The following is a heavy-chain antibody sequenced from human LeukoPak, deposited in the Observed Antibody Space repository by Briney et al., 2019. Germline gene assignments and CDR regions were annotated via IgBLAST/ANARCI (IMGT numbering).Heavy chain of an antibody. CDR3: ATGYSSGWIPIPGFDY. V-gene: IGHV4-39*01. CDR2: IYYSGST. Sequence: PSGTLSLTCTVSGGSMSSSSYYWGWIRQPPGKGLEWIGSIYYSGSTYYNPSLKSRVTISVDTSKNQFSLKLSSVTAADTAVYYCATGYSSGWIPIPGFDYWGQGTLVTVSS. D-gene: IGHD6-19*01. CDR1: GGSMSSSSYY. J-gene: IGHJ4*02.